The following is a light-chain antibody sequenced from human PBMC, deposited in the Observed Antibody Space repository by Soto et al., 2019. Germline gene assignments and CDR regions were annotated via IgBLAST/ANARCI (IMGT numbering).Light chain of an antibody. Sequence: QSALTQPASVSGSPGQTITISCTGTSSDVGGYRYVSWYQQRPGKAPKLIIFEVSNRPSGVSDRFCGSKSGDTASLTISGLQSADEDNYYCSSYASTITLVFGTGTKVTVL. CDR1: SSDVGGYRY. CDR3: SSYASTITLV. J-gene: IGLJ1*01. V-gene: IGLV2-14*01. CDR2: EVS.